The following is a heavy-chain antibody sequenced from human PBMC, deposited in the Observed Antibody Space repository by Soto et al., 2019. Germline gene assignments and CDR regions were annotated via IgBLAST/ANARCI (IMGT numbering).Heavy chain of an antibody. Sequence: RAVRLSGVGSGITVGRRAMSWVRQDTGEGLEWVSTITDTGGDAKYADSVRGRFTISRDNSKKTLYLQMSSLRADDSAVYYCARFVEPDSSGSFDYWGQGTLVHVSS. J-gene: IGHJ4*02. V-gene: IGHV3-23*01. CDR3: ARFVEPDSSGSFDY. CDR1: GITVGRRA. CDR2: ITDTGGDA. D-gene: IGHD3-22*01.